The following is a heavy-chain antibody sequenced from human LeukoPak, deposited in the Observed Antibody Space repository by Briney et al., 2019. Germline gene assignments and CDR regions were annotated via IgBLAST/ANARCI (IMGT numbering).Heavy chain of an antibody. Sequence: GGSLRLSCAASGFTFSSYWMSWVRQAPGKGLEWVANIRQDGSEKYYVDSVKGRFTISRDNSKNTLYLQMNSLRAEDTAVYYCAKSAGSYYYMDVWGKGTTVTVSS. D-gene: IGHD4/OR15-4a*01. CDR2: IRQDGSEK. CDR1: GFTFSSYW. CDR3: AKSAGSYYYMDV. J-gene: IGHJ6*03. V-gene: IGHV3-7*03.